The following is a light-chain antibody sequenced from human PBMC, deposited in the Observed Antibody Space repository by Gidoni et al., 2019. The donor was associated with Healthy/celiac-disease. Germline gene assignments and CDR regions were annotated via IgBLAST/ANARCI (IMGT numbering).Light chain of an antibody. Sequence: IVLTQSPATLSLSPGERATLSCRASQGVSSYLAWYQQKPGQAPRLLIYDASNRATGIPARFSGSGPGTDFTLTISSLEPEDFAVYYCQQRSNWPITFXQXTRLEIK. J-gene: IGKJ5*01. CDR1: QGVSSY. CDR2: DAS. CDR3: QQRSNWPIT. V-gene: IGKV3D-11*01.